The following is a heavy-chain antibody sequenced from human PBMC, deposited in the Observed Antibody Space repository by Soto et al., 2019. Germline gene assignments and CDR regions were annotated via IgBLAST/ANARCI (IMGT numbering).Heavy chain of an antibody. CDR3: TTYFFRYPVDYGMDV. V-gene: IGHV3-73*02. CDR1: GFTFSDFE. CDR2: MRSRADSYAT. Sequence: EVQVVESGGGLVQPGGSLKLSCAASGFTFSDFEMQWVRQASGKGLEWIGRMRSRADSYATAYSASVKGRFTVSRDESRNTAFLQMNSLQTEDTAVYYCTTYFFRYPVDYGMDVWGQGTTVTVSS. D-gene: IGHD1-1*01. J-gene: IGHJ6*02.